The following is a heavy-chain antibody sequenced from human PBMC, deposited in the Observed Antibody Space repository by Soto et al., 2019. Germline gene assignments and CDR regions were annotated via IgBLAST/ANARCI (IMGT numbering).Heavy chain of an antibody. CDR2: KFYSGSA. CDR3: ARGSSAYASFYS. V-gene: IGHV4-59*11. J-gene: IGHJ4*02. CDR1: GGSITTHF. Sequence: SETLSLTCTVSGGSITTHFWSWIRQPPGKGLEWIGYKFYSGSANYNPSLKSRVTISIDTAKNQVSLTLSSVTAADTAMYYCARGSSAYASFYSWGQGTLVTVSS. D-gene: IGHD5-12*01.